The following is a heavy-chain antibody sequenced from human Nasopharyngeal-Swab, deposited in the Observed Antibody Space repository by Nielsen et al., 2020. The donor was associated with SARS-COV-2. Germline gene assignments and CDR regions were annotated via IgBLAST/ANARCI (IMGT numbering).Heavy chain of an antibody. CDR3: ARQVAARRADY. CDR1: GFTFSSYG. CDR2: IGSSGFTI. J-gene: IGHJ4*02. V-gene: IGHV3-48*04. Sequence: GGSLRLSCAASGFTFSSYGMNWVRQAPGKGLEWVSYIGSSGFTIYYADSVKGRFTISRDNAKNSLYLQMNSLRAEDTAVYYCARQVAARRADYWGQGTLVTVSS. D-gene: IGHD6-6*01.